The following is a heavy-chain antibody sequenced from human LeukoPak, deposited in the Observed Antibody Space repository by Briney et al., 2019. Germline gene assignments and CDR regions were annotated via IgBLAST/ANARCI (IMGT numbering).Heavy chain of an antibody. D-gene: IGHD6-13*01. CDR1: GDSVSSNSAA. Sequence: KSSQTLSLTCALSGDSVSSNSAAWNWIRQSPSRGLEWLGRTYYRSKWYNDYAVSVKSRITINPDTSKNQFSLQLNSVTPEDTAVYYCAREEAAGPHNWIDPWGQGTLVTVSS. V-gene: IGHV6-1*01. J-gene: IGHJ5*02. CDR3: AREEAAGPHNWIDP. CDR2: TYYRSKWYN.